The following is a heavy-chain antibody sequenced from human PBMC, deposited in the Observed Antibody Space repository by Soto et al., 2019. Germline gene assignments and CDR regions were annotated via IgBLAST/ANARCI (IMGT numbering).Heavy chain of an antibody. V-gene: IGHV1-2*02. CDR1: GYTFTGYY. CDR2: INPLSGDT. CDR3: ARQQDRGIVAAGFDY. Sequence: QVQLVQSGAEVKKPGASVKVSCKASGYTFTGYYMHWVRQAPGQGLEWMGWINPLSGDTTYAQKFQGRVPMTRDTSISPAYMELSRLLSDDTAVYYCARQQDRGIVAAGFDYWGQGTLVTVSS. D-gene: IGHD6-13*01. J-gene: IGHJ4*02.